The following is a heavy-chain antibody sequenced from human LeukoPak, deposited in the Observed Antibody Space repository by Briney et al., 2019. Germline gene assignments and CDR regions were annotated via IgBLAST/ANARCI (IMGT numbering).Heavy chain of an antibody. Sequence: PGGSLRLSCAASGFSLSSYTTSWGRHAPGEGLEWGSAISGSGGSTYYADSVKGRFTISRDNSKNTLYLQMNSLRAEDTAVYYCAKEGVLQQLVHFDYWGQGPVVIVSS. V-gene: IGHV3-23*01. CDR2: ISGSGGST. CDR3: AKEGVLQQLVHFDY. D-gene: IGHD6-13*01. CDR1: GFSLSSYT. J-gene: IGHJ4*02.